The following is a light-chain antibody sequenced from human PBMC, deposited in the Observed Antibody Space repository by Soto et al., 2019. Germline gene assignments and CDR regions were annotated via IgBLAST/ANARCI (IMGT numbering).Light chain of an antibody. CDR3: QQRSNWLT. J-gene: IGKJ4*01. CDR2: EAS. V-gene: IGKV3-11*01. Sequence: EIVLTQSPATLSLSPGEIATLSCRASQSVSSYLAWYQQKPGQAPRLFIYEASNRATGIPARFSGSGSGTDYTLNISSLEPEDFAVYYCQQRSNWLTIVGGTKVEIK. CDR1: QSVSSY.